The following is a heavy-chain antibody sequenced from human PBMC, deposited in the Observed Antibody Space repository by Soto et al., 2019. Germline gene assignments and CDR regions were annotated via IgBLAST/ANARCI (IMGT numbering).Heavy chain of an antibody. J-gene: IGHJ6*02. CDR1: GGTFSSYA. CDR2: IIPIFGTA. Sequence: SVKVSCKASGGTFSSYAISWVRQAPGQGLEWMGGIIPIFGTANYAQKFQGRVTITADESTSTAYMELSSLRSEDTAVYYCARRRGTGTRGYYYYGMDVWGQGTTVTVSS. CDR3: ARRRGTGTRGYYYYGMDV. D-gene: IGHD1-7*01. V-gene: IGHV1-69*13.